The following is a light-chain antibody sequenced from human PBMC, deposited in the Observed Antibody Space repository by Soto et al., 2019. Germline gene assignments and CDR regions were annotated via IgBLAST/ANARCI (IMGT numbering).Light chain of an antibody. CDR3: SSYTTSSTWV. Sequence: QSALTQPASVSGSPGQSITISCTGTSSGVGGYNYVSWYQQHLGKAPKLMIYEVSNRPSGVSNRFSGSKSGNTASLTISGLQAEDEADYYCSSYTTSSTWVFGGGTKLTVL. J-gene: IGLJ3*02. CDR1: SSGVGGYNY. CDR2: EVS. V-gene: IGLV2-14*01.